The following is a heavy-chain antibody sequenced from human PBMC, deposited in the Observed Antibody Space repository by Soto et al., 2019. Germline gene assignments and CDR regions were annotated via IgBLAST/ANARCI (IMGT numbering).Heavy chain of an antibody. J-gene: IGHJ6*02. CDR1: GYTFTSYG. V-gene: IGHV1-18*04. D-gene: IGHD3-3*01. CDR3: ARDPNWVSGSYPGYYYGMDG. CDR2: ISAYNGNT. Sequence: ASVKVSCPASGYTFTSYGISWVRQAPGQGLEWMGWISAYNGNTNYAQKLQGRVTMTTDTSTSTAYMELRSLRSDDTAVYYCARDPNWVSGSYPGYYYGMDGWCQGNTVTVYS.